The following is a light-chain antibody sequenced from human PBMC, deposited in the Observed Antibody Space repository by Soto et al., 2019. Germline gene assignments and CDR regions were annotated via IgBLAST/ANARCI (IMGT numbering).Light chain of an antibody. CDR2: EVS. Sequence: QSALTQPASVSGSPGQSITISCTGTSSDVGNYNLVSWYQQHPGKAPKFMIYEVSKRPSGVSNRFSGSKSGNTASLTISGLQAEDEADYYCCLYAGSGTWVFGGGTKLTVL. V-gene: IGLV2-23*02. CDR1: SSDVGNYNL. J-gene: IGLJ3*02. CDR3: CLYAGSGTWV.